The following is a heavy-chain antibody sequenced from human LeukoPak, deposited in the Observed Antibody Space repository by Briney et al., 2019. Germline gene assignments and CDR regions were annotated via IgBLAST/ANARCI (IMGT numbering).Heavy chain of an antibody. J-gene: IGHJ4*02. CDR2: INQDGSEK. Sequence: PGGSLRLSCVASGFTFSGYWMSWVRQAPGEGLKWVATINQDGSEKHYVDSVKGRFIISRDNAKNSLFLQMNSLRAEDTAVYYCGRGWPGYTSPLDYWGQGILVAVSS. CDR3: GRGWPGYTSPLDY. D-gene: IGHD5-12*01. CDR1: GFTFSGYW. V-gene: IGHV3-7*01.